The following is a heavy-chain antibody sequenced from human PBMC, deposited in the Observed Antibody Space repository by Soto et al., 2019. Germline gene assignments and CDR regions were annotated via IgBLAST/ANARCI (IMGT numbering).Heavy chain of an antibody. J-gene: IGHJ6*02. V-gene: IGHV5-10-1*01. D-gene: IGHD6-19*01. CDR1: GYSSTSYW. CDR2: IDPSDSYT. CDR3: ARHYSASSGWYYYYYGMDV. Sequence: GESLKISCKGSGYSSTSYWISWVRQMPGKGLEWMGRIDPSDSYTNYSPSFQGHVTISADKSISTAYLQWSSLKASDTAMYYCARHYSASSGWYYYYYGMDVWGQGTTVTVSS.